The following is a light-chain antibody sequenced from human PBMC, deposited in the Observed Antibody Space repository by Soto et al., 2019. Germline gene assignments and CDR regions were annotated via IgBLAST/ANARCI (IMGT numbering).Light chain of an antibody. J-gene: IGLJ2*01. V-gene: IGLV2-23*02. CDR3: CSYAGSSTDVV. CDR1: SSDVGSYNL. CDR2: EVS. Sequence: QSVLTQPASVSGSPGQSITISCTGTSSDVGSYNLVSWYQQHPGKAPKLMIYEVSKRPSGVSNRFSGSKSGNTASLTIFGLQAEDEADYYCCSYAGSSTDVVFGGGTKLTVL.